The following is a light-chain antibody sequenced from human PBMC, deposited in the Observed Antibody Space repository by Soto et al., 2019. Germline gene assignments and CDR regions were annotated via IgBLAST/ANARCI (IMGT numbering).Light chain of an antibody. Sequence: EIVLTQSPATMSLSPGERANLSCRASQSVRSYLAWYQQKPGQAPRLLIYDASNRATGIPARFSGSGSGTDFTLTISSLEPEDVAVYYCQQLSNGPLMYTFGQVTKLEIK. V-gene: IGKV3-11*01. J-gene: IGKJ2*01. CDR1: QSVRSY. CDR2: DAS. CDR3: QQLSNGPLMYT.